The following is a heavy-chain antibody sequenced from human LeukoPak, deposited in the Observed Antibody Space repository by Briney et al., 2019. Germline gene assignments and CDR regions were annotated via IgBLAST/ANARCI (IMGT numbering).Heavy chain of an antibody. V-gene: IGHV4-38-2*02. CDR3: ARDPSGYTYGYFDY. CDR1: GFSISSGYS. CDR2: IHHSGIT. D-gene: IGHD5-18*01. J-gene: IGHJ4*02. Sequence: KTSETLSLTCTVSGFSISSGYSWGWIRQPPGKGLEWIGSIHHSGITYYTPSLKSRVTILIDTSKNQFSLRLSSVTAADTALYYCARDPSGYTYGYFDYWGQGALVTVSS.